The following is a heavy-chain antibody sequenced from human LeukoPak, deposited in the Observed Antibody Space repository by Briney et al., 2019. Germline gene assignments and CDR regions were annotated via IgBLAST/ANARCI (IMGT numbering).Heavy chain of an antibody. Sequence: SVKVSCKASGGTFSSYAISWVRQAPGQGLEWMGGIIPIFGTANYAQKFQGRVTITTDESTSTAYMELSSLRSEDTAVYYCAASFWSGFNPFDYWGQGTLVTVSS. CDR3: AASFWSGFNPFDY. CDR2: IIPIFGTA. D-gene: IGHD3-3*01. V-gene: IGHV1-69*05. J-gene: IGHJ4*02. CDR1: GGTFSSYA.